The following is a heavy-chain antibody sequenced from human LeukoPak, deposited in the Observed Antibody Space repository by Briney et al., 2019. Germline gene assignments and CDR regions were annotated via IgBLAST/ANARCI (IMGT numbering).Heavy chain of an antibody. CDR1: GGSVSSGSYY. CDR3: ARGQRWLQSDFDY. Sequence: SETLSLTCTVSGGSVSSGSYYWSWIRQPPGKGLEWIGYIYHSGSTYYNPSLKSRVTISVDRSKNQFSLKLSSVTAADTAVYYCARGQRWLQSDFDYWGQGTLVTVSS. CDR2: IYHSGST. V-gene: IGHV4-30-2*01. D-gene: IGHD5-24*01. J-gene: IGHJ4*02.